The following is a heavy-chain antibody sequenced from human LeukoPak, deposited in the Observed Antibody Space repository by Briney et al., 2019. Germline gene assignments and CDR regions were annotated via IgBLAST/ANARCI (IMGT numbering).Heavy chain of an antibody. CDR1: GFTFSSYS. Sequence: GGSLRLSCAVSGFTFSSYSMNWVRQAPGKGLEWLSYISSIGSTIYYADSVKGQFTISRDNAKNSLYLQMNSLRADDTAVYYCASGAEGYVFDPWGQGTLVTVSS. D-gene: IGHD5-12*01. CDR2: ISSIGSTI. CDR3: ASGAEGYVFDP. J-gene: IGHJ5*02. V-gene: IGHV3-48*01.